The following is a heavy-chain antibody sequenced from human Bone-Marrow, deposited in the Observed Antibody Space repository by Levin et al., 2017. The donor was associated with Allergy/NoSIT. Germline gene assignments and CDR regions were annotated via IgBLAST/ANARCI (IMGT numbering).Heavy chain of an antibody. J-gene: IGHJ4*02. Sequence: KWSGPTLVKPTQTLTLTCTFSGFSLATNEVGVGWIRQPPGQALEWLGIIYWDDDKRYNPSLKSRLSVTKDTSKNQVVLKMTNVDPVDTATYYCAHRQTAATTGRSAYFFDYWGQGTLVTVSS. D-gene: IGHD6-25*01. CDR3: AHRQTAATTGRSAYFFDY. CDR2: IYWDDDK. CDR1: GFSLATNEVG. V-gene: IGHV2-5*02.